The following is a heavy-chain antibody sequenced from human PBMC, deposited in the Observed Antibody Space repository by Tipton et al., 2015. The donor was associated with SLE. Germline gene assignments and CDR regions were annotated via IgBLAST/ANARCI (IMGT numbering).Heavy chain of an antibody. J-gene: IGHJ6*03. CDR1: GGSISSSNW. V-gene: IGHV4-4*02. CDR3: ARGGSRSPYYYYYMDV. CDR2: IYHSGST. Sequence: TLSLTCTVSGGSISSSNWWSWVRQPPGKGLEWIGEIYHSGSTNYNPSLKSRVTISVDKSKNQFSLKLSSVTAADTAVYYCARGGSRSPYYYYYMDVWGKGTTVTVSS. D-gene: IGHD6-6*01.